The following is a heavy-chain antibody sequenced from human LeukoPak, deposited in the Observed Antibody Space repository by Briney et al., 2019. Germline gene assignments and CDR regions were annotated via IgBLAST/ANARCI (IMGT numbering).Heavy chain of an antibody. CDR1: GYTFTGYY. CDR3: ARGYYDILTGFYYNCFDP. V-gene: IGHV1-2*02. CDR2: INPNSGGT. Sequence: GASVKVSCKASGYTFTGYYMHWVRQAPGQGLEWMGWINPNSGGTNYAQKFQGRVTVTRDTSISTAYMELSRLRSEDAAVYYCARGYYDILTGFYYNCFDPWGQGTLVTVSS. D-gene: IGHD3-9*01. J-gene: IGHJ5*02.